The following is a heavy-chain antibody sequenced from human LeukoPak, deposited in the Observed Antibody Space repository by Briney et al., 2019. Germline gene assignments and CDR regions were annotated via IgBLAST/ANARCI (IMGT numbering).Heavy chain of an antibody. V-gene: IGHV1-69*06. J-gene: IGHJ5*02. D-gene: IGHD6-13*01. Sequence: SVKVSCKASGGTFSSYAISWVRQAPGQGLEWMGGIIPIFGTANYAQKFQGRVTITADKSTSTAYMELSSLRSEDTAVYYCARLPLYSSSWFGWFDPWGQGTLVTVSS. CDR2: IIPIFGTA. CDR3: ARLPLYSSSWFGWFDP. CDR1: GGTFSSYA.